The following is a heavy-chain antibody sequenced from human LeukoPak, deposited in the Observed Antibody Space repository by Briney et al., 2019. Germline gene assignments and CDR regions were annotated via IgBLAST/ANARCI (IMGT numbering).Heavy chain of an antibody. J-gene: IGHJ6*03. CDR2: VHISGSI. CDR1: GGSITSGSYF. CDR3: ARDVVPGYFYMDV. V-gene: IGHV4-61*02. Sequence: SQTLSLTCTVSGGSITSGSYFWSWIRQPAGKGLEYIGRVHISGSINYNPSLKSRVTVSLDTSKKQFSLKLSSVTASDTAVYYCARDVVPGYFYMDVWGKGTTVTISS.